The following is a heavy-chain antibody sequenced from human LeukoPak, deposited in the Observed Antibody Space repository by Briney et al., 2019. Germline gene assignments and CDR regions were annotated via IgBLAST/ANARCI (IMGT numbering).Heavy chain of an antibody. J-gene: IGHJ4*02. CDR2: IYYSGST. Sequence: SETLSLTCTVSGGSISSSSYYWGWIRQPPGKGLEWIGSIYYSGSTYYNPSLKSRVTISVDTSKNQFSLKLSSVTAADTAVYYCARPRTEYSSSSGGFDYWGQGTLVTVSS. V-gene: IGHV4-39*01. D-gene: IGHD6-6*01. CDR3: ARPRTEYSSSSGGFDY. CDR1: GGSISSSSYY.